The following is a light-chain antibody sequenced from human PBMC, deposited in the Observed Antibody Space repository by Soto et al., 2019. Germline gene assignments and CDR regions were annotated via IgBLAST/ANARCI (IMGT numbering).Light chain of an antibody. CDR3: RQYYSYSPWT. CDR1: QSISSW. V-gene: IGKV1-5*03. CDR2: NAS. J-gene: IGKJ1*01. Sequence: DIQLTHSPSTPSASAGARCTISCRSSQSISSWLAGYHQKPGKAPKRLIYNASSIESGVPSRFSGGGSGTKFSLTISSLQPDDFATYYCRQYYSYSPWTFGQGTKVDI.